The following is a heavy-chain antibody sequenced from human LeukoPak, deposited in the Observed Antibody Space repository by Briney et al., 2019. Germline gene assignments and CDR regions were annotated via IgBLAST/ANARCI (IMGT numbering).Heavy chain of an antibody. Sequence: SETLSLTCGVSGDSINSNYWSWMRQPPGKGLEWIGYIYYGGSTNYNPSLKSRVSMSVDTSKNQFSLNLSSVTAADTAVYHCARLLAGCPGGRCRAHFDHWGQGTLVTVSS. J-gene: IGHJ4*02. V-gene: IGHV4-59*01. CDR2: IYYGGST. CDR3: ARLLAGCPGGRCRAHFDH. CDR1: GDSINSNY. D-gene: IGHD2-15*01.